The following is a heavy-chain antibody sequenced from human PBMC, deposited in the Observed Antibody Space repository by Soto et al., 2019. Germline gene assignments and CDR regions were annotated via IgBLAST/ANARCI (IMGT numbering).Heavy chain of an antibody. CDR2: IYYSGST. J-gene: IGHJ3*02. CDR3: ARGLVADDAFDI. CDR1: GGSISSGGYD. Sequence: PSETLSLTCTVSGGSISSGGYDWSWIRQHPGKGLEWIGYIYYSGSTYYNPSLKSRVTISVDTSKNQFSLKLSSVTAADTAVYYCARGLVADDAFDIWGQGKMVTVSS. D-gene: IGHD6-6*01. V-gene: IGHV4-31*03.